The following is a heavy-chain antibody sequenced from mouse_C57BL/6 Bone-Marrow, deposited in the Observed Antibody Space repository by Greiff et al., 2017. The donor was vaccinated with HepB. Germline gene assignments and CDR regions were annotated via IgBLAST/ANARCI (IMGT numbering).Heavy chain of an antibody. CDR3: ARKQDPLPYDDYDETGFAY. CDR2: IDPNSGGT. J-gene: IGHJ3*01. V-gene: IGHV1-72*01. Sequence: QVQLQQPGAELVKPGASVKLSCKASGYTFTSYWMHWVKQRPGQGLEWIGRIDPNSGGTKYNEKFKSKATLTVDKPSSTAYMQLSSLTSEDSAVYYWARKQDPLPYDDYDETGFAYWGQGTLVTVSA. CDR1: GYTFTSYW. D-gene: IGHD2-4*01.